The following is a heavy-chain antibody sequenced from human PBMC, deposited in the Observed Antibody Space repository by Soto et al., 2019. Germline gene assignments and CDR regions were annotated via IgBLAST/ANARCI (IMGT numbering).Heavy chain of an antibody. CDR1: GFSFSSHA. D-gene: IGHD3-16*01. V-gene: IGHV3-23*01. CDR3: AKDGGQEWPDWYFDL. Sequence: EVQLLESGGGLVQPGGSLRLSCAASGFSFSSHAMSWVRQAPGKGLEWVSVISGSADNTYYADSVKGRFTISRDNSKNTLYLQMNSLRAEDTAVYYCAKDGGQEWPDWYFDLWGRGTLVTVSS. CDR2: ISGSADNT. J-gene: IGHJ2*01.